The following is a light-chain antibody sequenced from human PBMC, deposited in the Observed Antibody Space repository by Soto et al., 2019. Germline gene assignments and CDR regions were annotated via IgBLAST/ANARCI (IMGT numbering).Light chain of an antibody. Sequence: VLTQSPLYLPVTPGEPASISCRSSQSLLHSNGDTYLDWYLQKPGQSPQLLVYLGYNRASGVPRRFSGTGSGADFTLRISRVEAEDVGVYYCMQTLQAPKTFGPGTRVDIK. J-gene: IGKJ3*01. CDR2: LGY. CDR3: MQTLQAPKT. V-gene: IGKV2-28*01. CDR1: QSLLHSNGDTY.